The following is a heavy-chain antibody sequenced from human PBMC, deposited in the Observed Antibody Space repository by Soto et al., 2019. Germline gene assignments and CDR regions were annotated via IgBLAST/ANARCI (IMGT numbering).Heavy chain of an antibody. V-gene: IGHV4-39*01. CDR1: GGSISSSSYY. CDR3: ARLLTGTMLLYYYCGMDV. CDR2: IYYSGST. J-gene: IGHJ6*02. D-gene: IGHD1-20*01. Sequence: QLQLQESGPGLVKPSETLSLTCTVSGGSISSSSYYWGWIRQPPGKGLEWIGSIYYSGSTYYNPSLKSRVTISVDTSKNQFSLKLSSVTAADTAVYYCARLLTGTMLLYYYCGMDVWGQGTTVTVSS.